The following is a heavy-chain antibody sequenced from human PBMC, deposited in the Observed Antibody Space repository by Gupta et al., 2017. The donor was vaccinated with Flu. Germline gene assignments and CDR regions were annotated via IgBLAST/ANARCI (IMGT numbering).Heavy chain of an antibody. Sequence: EVQLVESGGGLVKPGGSLRLSCAASGFTFSSYSMNGVRQAPGKGLEWVSSISSSSSYIYYADSVKGRFTISRDNAKNSLYLQMNSLRAEDTAVYYCASEVYYYDSSGYKDMDYWGQGTLVTVSS. J-gene: IGHJ4*02. CDR3: ASEVYYYDSSGYKDMDY. CDR1: GFTFSSYS. CDR2: ISSSSSYI. V-gene: IGHV3-21*01. D-gene: IGHD3-22*01.